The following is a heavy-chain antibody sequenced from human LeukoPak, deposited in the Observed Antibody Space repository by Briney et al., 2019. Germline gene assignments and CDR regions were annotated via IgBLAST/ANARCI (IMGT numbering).Heavy chain of an antibody. CDR3: AREEPSNTYYFDY. V-gene: IGHV4-4*07. Sequence: SVTLSLTCIGSGGSISNYYWSWIRQPAGKGLEWIGRIYTSGSTKYNPSLKSRVTISLDTSKNQFSLNLNSVTAADTAVYYCAREEPSNTYYFDYWGQGTLVTVSS. CDR2: IYTSGST. CDR1: GGSISNYY. D-gene: IGHD4-11*01. J-gene: IGHJ4*02.